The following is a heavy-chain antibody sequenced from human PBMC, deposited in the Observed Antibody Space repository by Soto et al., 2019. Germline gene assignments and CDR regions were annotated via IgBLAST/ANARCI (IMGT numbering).Heavy chain of an antibody. CDR2: INSDGSST. V-gene: IGHV3-74*01. D-gene: IGHD6-13*01. Sequence: GGSLRLSCAASGFTFSSYWMHWVRQAPGKGLVWVSRINSDGSSTSYADSVKGRFTISRDNAKNTLYLQMNSLRAEDTAVYYCARVTGSSWLYYYYYMDVWGKGTTVTVSS. J-gene: IGHJ6*03. CDR1: GFTFSSYW. CDR3: ARVTGSSWLYYYYYMDV.